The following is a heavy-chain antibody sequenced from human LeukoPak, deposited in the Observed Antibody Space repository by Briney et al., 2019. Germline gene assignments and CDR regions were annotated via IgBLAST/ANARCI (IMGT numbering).Heavy chain of an antibody. CDR3: ARVHVGGFDY. V-gene: IGHV3-20*04. J-gene: IGHJ4*02. Sequence: AGGSLRLSCAASGFTFDDYGMSWVRQAPGKGLEWGSAISGSGGSTYYADSVKGRFTISRDNAQNSLYLEMNSLRVEDTAFYYCARVHVGGFDYWGQGTLVTVSS. D-gene: IGHD1-26*01. CDR2: ISGSGGST. CDR1: GFTFDDYG.